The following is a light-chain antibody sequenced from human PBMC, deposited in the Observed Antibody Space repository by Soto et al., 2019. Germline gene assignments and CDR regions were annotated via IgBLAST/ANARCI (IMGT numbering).Light chain of an antibody. CDR2: DAS. V-gene: IGKV1-5*01. CDR1: QSISSW. J-gene: IGKJ1*01. Sequence: IQMYMPLSTLSASVGDRVTITCRASQSISSWLAWYQQKPGKAPKLLICDASTLYSGVPSRFSGSGSGTDFTLTISRLEPEDFAVYYCQQYGSSGTFGQGANVDI. CDR3: QQYGSSGT.